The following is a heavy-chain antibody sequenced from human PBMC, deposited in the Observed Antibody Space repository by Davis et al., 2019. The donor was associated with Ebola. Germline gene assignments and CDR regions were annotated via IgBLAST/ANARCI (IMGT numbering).Heavy chain of an antibody. D-gene: IGHD2-2*01. CDR1: GGTFSSYA. J-gene: IGHJ5*02. CDR3: ARGGGVVVPDNWFDP. V-gene: IGHV1-2*04. CDR2: INPNSGGT. Sequence: AASVKVSCKASGGTFSSYAISWVRQAPGQGLEWMGWINPNSGGTNYAQKFQGWVTMTRDTSISTAYMELSRLRSDDTAVYYCARGGGVVVPDNWFDPWGQGTLVTVSS.